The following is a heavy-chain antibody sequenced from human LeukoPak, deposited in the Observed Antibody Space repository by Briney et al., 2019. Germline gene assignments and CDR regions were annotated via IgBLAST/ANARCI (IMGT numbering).Heavy chain of an antibody. V-gene: IGHV4-61*02. CDR3: ASSNALVWGYFDY. J-gene: IGHJ4*02. CDR1: GGSTSSGSYY. Sequence: SQTLSLTCTVSGGSTSSGSYYWSWIRQPAGKGLEWSGRIYTSGSTNYNPSLKSRVTTSVDTSKNQFSLRLCSVTAADTAVYYCASSNALVWGYFDYWGQGTLVTVSS. D-gene: IGHD7-27*01. CDR2: IYTSGST.